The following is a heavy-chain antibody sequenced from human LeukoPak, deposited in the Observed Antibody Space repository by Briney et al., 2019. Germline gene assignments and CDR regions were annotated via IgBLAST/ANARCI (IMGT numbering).Heavy chain of an antibody. CDR2: IYPGDSDT. CDR3: ASGYGSGTRGFWFDP. D-gene: IGHD3-10*01. Sequence: GESLKISCEASGYSFTSYWIGWVRQMPGKGLEWMGIIYPGDSDTRYSPSFQGQVTISADKSISTAYLQWCSLKASDTAMYYCASGYGSGTRGFWFDPWGQGTLVAVSS. V-gene: IGHV5-51*01. J-gene: IGHJ5*02. CDR1: GYSFTSYW.